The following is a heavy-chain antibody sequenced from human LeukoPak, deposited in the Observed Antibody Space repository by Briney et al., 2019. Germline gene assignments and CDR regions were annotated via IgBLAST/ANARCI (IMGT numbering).Heavy chain of an antibody. J-gene: IGHJ4*02. CDR1: GFTFSSYA. Sequence: GGSLRLSCAASGFTFSSYAMSWVRQAPGKGLVWVSRINSDGSSTSYADSVKGRFTVSRDNAKNTLYLQMNSLRAEDTAVYYCARDMDDQGYCSSTSCYAGGYFDYWGQGTLVTVSS. D-gene: IGHD2-2*01. CDR3: ARDMDDQGYCSSTSCYAGGYFDY. CDR2: INSDGSST. V-gene: IGHV3-74*01.